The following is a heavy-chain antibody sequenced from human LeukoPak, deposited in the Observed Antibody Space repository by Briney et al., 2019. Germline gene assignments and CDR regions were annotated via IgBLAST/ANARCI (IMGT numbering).Heavy chain of an antibody. CDR2: IYSGGST. Sequence: GGSLRLSCAASGFTVSSNYMSWVRQAPGKGLEWVSVIYSGGSTYYADSVKGRFTISRDNYKNTLYLQMNSLRAEDTAVYYCAKDSSGGWLRSYYFDSWGQGTLVTVSS. V-gene: IGHV3-53*01. J-gene: IGHJ4*02. D-gene: IGHD5-24*01. CDR1: GFTVSSNY. CDR3: AKDSSGGWLRSYYFDS.